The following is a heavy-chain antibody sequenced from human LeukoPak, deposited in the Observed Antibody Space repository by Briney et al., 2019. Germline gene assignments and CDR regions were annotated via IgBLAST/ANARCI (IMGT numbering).Heavy chain of an antibody. V-gene: IGHV3-15*01. D-gene: IGHD3-3*01. CDR3: AKHIYGVVSIQQ. Sequence: GGSLRLSCEGSGFTFRDAWMTWVRQAPGKGLEWVGRIRSKTDGGTTDYAVSVQGRFTISRDDSKNTLYLQMSSLKTEDTAVYYCAKHIYGVVSIQQWGQGTLVTVSS. J-gene: IGHJ1*01. CDR1: GFTFRDAW. CDR2: IRSKTDGGTT.